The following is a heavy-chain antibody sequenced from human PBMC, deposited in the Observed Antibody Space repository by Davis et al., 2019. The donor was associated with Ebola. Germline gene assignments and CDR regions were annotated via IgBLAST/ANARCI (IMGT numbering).Heavy chain of an antibody. CDR2: ISYDGSNK. V-gene: IGHV3-30-3*01. CDR3: ARVVRTTVTTSPSQHYYYYYMDV. J-gene: IGHJ6*03. CDR1: GFTFSSYA. D-gene: IGHD4-11*01. Sequence: GESLKISCAASGFTFSSYAMHWVRQAPGKGLEWVAVISYDGSNKYYADSVKGRFTISRDNSKNTLYLQMNSLRAEDTAVYYCARVVRTTVTTSPSQHYYYYYMDVWGKGTTVTVSS.